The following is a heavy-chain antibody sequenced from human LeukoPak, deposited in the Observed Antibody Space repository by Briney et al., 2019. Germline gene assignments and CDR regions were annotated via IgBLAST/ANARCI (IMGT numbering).Heavy chain of an antibody. D-gene: IGHD3-3*01. CDR2: INQSGST. CDR3: ARGLGIFGVSWFDP. Sequence: PSETLSLTCAVYGGSFSGYFWSWIRQPPGKGLEWIGEINQSGSTNYNPSLKSRVTISVGTSKNQFSLKLSSVTAADTAVYYCARGLGIFGVSWFDPWGQGTLVTVSS. J-gene: IGHJ5*02. V-gene: IGHV4-34*01. CDR1: GGSFSGYF.